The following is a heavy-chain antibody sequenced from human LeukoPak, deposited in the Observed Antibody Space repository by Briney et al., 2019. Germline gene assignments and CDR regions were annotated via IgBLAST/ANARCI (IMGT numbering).Heavy chain of an antibody. Sequence: SETLSLTCTVSGGSISSGDYYWSWIRQPPGKGLEWIGEINHSGSTNYNPSLKSRVTISVDTSKNRFSLKLTSVTAADTAVYYCARGKTRYGDYVLWYYWGQGTLVTVSS. J-gene: IGHJ4*02. V-gene: IGHV4-39*07. CDR2: INHSGST. D-gene: IGHD4-17*01. CDR3: ARGKTRYGDYVLWYY. CDR1: GGSISSGDYY.